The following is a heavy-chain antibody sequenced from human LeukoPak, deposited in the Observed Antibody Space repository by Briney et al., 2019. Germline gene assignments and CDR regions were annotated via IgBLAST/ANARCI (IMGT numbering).Heavy chain of an antibody. D-gene: IGHD3-22*01. CDR3: ARASEDSSGYQYSFDF. J-gene: IGHJ4*02. Sequence: PSETLSLTCVVSGGSISGYYWSWIRQPPGKGLEWIGYGHSSGRTNYNASLKSRATLSVDTSRNDFSLKLTSVTAADTAVYYCARASEDSSGYQYSFDFWGRETLVTVS. V-gene: IGHV4-59*01. CDR2: GHSSGRT. CDR1: GGSISGYY.